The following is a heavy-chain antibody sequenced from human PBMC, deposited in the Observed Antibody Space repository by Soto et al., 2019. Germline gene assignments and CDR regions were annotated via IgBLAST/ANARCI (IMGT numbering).Heavy chain of an antibody. J-gene: IGHJ6*02. CDR2: IYSGGST. CDR1: GGFVNSDTHS. D-gene: IGHD2-2*01. Sequence: SETLSLTCTVSGGFVNSDTHSWSWIRQTPGKRLEWIGFIYSGGSTKNPSLRSRVTMSVDTSRNQFSLKLRSVIVADTAVYHCARFVRSCSATTCSTRADVWGQGITVTVSS. CDR3: ARFVRSCSATTCSTRADV. V-gene: IGHV4-61*01.